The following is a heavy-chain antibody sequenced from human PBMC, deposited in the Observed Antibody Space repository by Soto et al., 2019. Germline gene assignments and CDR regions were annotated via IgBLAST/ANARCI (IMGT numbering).Heavy chain of an antibody. J-gene: IGHJ4*02. D-gene: IGHD3-22*01. CDR2: ISSRSTFI. Sequence: PGGSLRFSCTVLGFTLTNENMNWVRQAPGKGLEWVSSISSRSTFINYADSVKGRFTISRDNDKGLVYLQMNSLRAEDTAVYYCARDPPLSMIVVVGVDDFWGQGTLVTVSS. CDR3: ARDPPLSMIVVVGVDDF. V-gene: IGHV3-21*06. CDR1: GFTLTNEN.